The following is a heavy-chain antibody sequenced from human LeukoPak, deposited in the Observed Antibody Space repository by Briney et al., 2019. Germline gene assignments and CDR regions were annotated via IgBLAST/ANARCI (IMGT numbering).Heavy chain of an antibody. Sequence: ASVKVSCKASGYTSSDYDINWVRHANRQGLEWMGWINPNRGNAGYAQKCQGRVTMTRNNSISTAYMELSSLRSEDTAVYYCARALAWGGSSYSYYYMDVWDKGTTVTVSS. CDR2: INPNRGNA. D-gene: IGHD1-26*01. CDR3: ARALAWGGSSYSYYYMDV. CDR1: GYTSSDYD. V-gene: IGHV1-8*01. J-gene: IGHJ6*03.